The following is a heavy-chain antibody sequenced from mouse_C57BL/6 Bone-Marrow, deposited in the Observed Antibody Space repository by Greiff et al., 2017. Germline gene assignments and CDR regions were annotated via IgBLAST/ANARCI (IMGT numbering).Heavy chain of an antibody. CDR1: GFTFSSYA. CDR2: ISSGGDYI. CDR3: TRVGSSPFAY. J-gene: IGHJ3*01. V-gene: IGHV5-9-1*02. D-gene: IGHD1-1*01. Sequence: DVQLVESGGGLVKPGGSLKLSCAASGFTFSSYAMSWVRQTPEKRLEWVAYISSGGDYIYYADTVKGRFTISRDNARNTLYLQMSSLKSEDTAMYYCTRVGSSPFAYWGQGTLVTVSA.